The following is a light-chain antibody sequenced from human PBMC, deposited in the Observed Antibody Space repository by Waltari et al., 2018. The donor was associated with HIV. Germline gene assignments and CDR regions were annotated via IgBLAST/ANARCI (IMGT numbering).Light chain of an antibody. V-gene: IGLV2-23*02. CDR3: CSYAIGGTFV. Sequence: QSALTQPASVSGSPGQSITMSCTGTSSEVGSYNIVSWYPQHPGKAPKLIIYEVNKRPPGITNRFSGFKSGNTASLTITGLQAEDEADYHCCSYAIGGTFVFGGGTKVTVL. CDR1: SSEVGSYNI. CDR2: EVN. J-gene: IGLJ2*01.